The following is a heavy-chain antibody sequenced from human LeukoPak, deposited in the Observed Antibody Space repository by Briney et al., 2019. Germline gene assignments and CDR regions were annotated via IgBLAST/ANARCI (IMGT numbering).Heavy chain of an antibody. V-gene: IGHV4-34*01. J-gene: IGHJ5*02. D-gene: IGHD2-15*01. Sequence: KPSETLSLTCAVYGGSFSGYYWSWIRQPPGKGLEWIGEINHSGSTNYNPSLKSRVTISVDTSKNQFSLKLSSVTAADTAVYYCXXXXXXXXAAEGNGFAPWGQGTLVTVSS. CDR1: GGSFSGYY. CDR2: INHSGST. CDR3: XXXXXXXXAAEGNGFAP.